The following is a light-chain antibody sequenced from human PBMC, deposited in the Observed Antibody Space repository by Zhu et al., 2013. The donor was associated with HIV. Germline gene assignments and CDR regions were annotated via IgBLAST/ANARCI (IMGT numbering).Light chain of an antibody. CDR3: QQLNSYLLT. J-gene: IGKJ4*01. V-gene: IGKV1-39*01. Sequence: DIQMTQSPSSLSASVGDRVTITCRASHSINTDLNWYQQKPGKAPKLLIYAASSLQSGVPSRFGGSGSGTDFTLTISRLQPEDFATYYCQQLNSYLLTFGGGPKVGDQT. CDR2: AAS. CDR1: HSINTD.